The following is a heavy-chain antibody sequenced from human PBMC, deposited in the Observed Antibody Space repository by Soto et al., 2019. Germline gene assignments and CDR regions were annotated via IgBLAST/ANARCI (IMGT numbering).Heavy chain of an antibody. V-gene: IGHV1-69*01. CDR2: IIPIFGTA. Sequence: QVQLVQSGAEVKKPGSSVKVSCKASGGTFSSYAISWVRQAPGQGLEWMGGIIPIFGTANYAQKFQGRVTITADESTSTAYMELSSLRSEDTAVYYCASVEHVDIVAVPSKYYYYGMDVWGQGTTVTVSS. CDR3: ASVEHVDIVAVPSKYYYYGMDV. J-gene: IGHJ6*02. CDR1: GGTFSSYA. D-gene: IGHD5-12*01.